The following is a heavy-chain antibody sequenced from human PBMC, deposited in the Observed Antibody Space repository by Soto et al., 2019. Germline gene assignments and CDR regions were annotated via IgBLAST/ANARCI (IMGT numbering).Heavy chain of an antibody. J-gene: IGHJ6*02. D-gene: IGHD5-18*01. V-gene: IGHV1-2*04. CDR1: GYTFTGYY. CDR3: ARXRGYSYGSYYYYYGMDV. Sequence: ASVKVSCKASGYTFTGYYMHWVRQAPGQGLEWMGWINPNSGGTNYAQKFQGWVTMTRDTSISTAYMELSRLRSDDTAVYYCARXRGYSYGSYYYYYGMDVWGQGTTVTVSS. CDR2: INPNSGGT.